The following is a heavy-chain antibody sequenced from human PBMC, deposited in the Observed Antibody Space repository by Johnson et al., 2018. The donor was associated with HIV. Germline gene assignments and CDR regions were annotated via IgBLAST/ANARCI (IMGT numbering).Heavy chain of an antibody. V-gene: IGHV3-48*01. CDR3: ARRNAGVSFDI. Sequence: MLLVESGGGVVQPGRSLRLSCAASGFTFSSYAMHWVRQAPGKGLEWVSYISSSGSTIYYADSVKGRFTISRDNSKNTLYLQMNSLRAEDTAVYYCARRNAGVSFDIWGQGTMVTVSS. CDR2: ISSSGSTI. D-gene: IGHD2-2*01. CDR1: GFTFSSYA. J-gene: IGHJ3*02.